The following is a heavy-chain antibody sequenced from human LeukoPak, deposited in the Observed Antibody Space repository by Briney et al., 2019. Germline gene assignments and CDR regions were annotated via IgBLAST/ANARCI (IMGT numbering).Heavy chain of an antibody. CDR3: ARDSYGSGSYCDEIDY. CDR1: GGSISSYY. CDR2: IYYSGST. V-gene: IGHV4-59*12. Sequence: SETLSLTCTVSGGSISSYYWSWIRQPPGKGLEWIGYIYYSGSTNYNPSLKSRVTISVDTSKNQFSLKLSSVTAADTAVYYCARDSYGSGSYCDEIDYWGQGTLVTVSS. D-gene: IGHD3-10*01. J-gene: IGHJ4*02.